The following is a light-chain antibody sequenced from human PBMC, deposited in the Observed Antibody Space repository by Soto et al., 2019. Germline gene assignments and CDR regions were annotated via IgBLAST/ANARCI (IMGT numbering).Light chain of an antibody. CDR3: CSYAGSYTFV. CDR1: SSDVGSYNL. Sequence: QSVLTQPASVSGSPGQSITISRTGTSSDVGSYNLVSWYQQHPGKAPKLMIYEGSKRPSGVSNRFSGSKSGNTASLTISGLQAEDEADYFCCSYAGSYTFVFGSGTKVTVL. V-gene: IGLV2-23*03. J-gene: IGLJ1*01. CDR2: EGS.